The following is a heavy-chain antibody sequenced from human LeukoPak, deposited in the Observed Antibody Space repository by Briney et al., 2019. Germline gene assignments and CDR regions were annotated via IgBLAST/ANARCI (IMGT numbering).Heavy chain of an antibody. J-gene: IGHJ4*02. CDR2: IYHSGST. CDR3: ARRGVAGEETFDY. CDR1: GGSISSGGYS. V-gene: IGHV4-30-2*01. Sequence: SETLSLTCAVSGGSISSGGYSWSWIRQPPGKGLEWIGYIYHSGSTYYNPSLKSRVTISVDRSKNQFSLKLSSVTAADTAVYYCARRGVAGEETFDYWGQGTLVTVSS. D-gene: IGHD6-19*01.